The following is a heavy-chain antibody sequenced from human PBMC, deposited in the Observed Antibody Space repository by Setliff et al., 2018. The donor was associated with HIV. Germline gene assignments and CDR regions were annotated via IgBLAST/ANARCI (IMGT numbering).Heavy chain of an antibody. Sequence: GGSLRLSCVASGFTFSGYWMSWVRRAPGKGLEWVANTKPDGSDKYYVDSVKGRFTISRDNAKNSLYLQINSLRTEDTAVYYCTADLIDPPAYGLDYWGQGTLVTVSS. D-gene: IGHD2-21*01. CDR3: TADLIDPPAYGLDY. V-gene: IGHV3-7*01. J-gene: IGHJ4*02. CDR1: GFTFSGYW. CDR2: TKPDGSDK.